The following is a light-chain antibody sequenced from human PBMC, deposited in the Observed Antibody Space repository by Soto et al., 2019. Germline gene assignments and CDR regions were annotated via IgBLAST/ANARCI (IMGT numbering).Light chain of an antibody. CDR1: SSDVGAYHF. CDR2: EVT. J-gene: IGLJ1*01. V-gene: IGLV2-14*01. Sequence: SVLTQPASVSGSPGQSITISCTGSSSDVGAYHFVSWYQHHPGKAPKLILYEVTARPSGVSSRFSGSKSGNTASLTISGLXADDEANYYCSSYTSSNTPYVFGTGTKVTVL. CDR3: SSYTSSNTPYV.